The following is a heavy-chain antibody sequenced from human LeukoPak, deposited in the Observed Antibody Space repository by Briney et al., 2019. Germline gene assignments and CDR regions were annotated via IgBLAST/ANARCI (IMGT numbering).Heavy chain of an antibody. CDR1: GGTFSSYA. Sequence: SVKVSCKASGGTFSSYAISWVRQAPGQGLEWMGRIIPILGIANYAQKFQGRVTITADKSTSTAYMELSSLRSEDTAVYYCAREGRDYDFWSGYYHGNFDYWGQGTLVTVSS. CDR3: AREGRDYDFWSGYYHGNFDY. D-gene: IGHD3-3*01. V-gene: IGHV1-69*04. CDR2: IIPILGIA. J-gene: IGHJ4*02.